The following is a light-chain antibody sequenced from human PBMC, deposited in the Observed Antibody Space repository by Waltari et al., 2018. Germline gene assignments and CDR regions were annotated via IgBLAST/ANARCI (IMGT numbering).Light chain of an antibody. CDR3: SSQSSNDVVL. CDR1: SNCVVGYHS. Sequence: QSALTQPASVSGSPGQSVTILCAGTSNCVVGYHSVLWYQEHPGQAPRVIIYDVRDRPSGVSDRFSGSKSGNTASLTISGLQAEDEADYYCSSQSSNDVVLFGGGTKLTVL. J-gene: IGLJ2*01. V-gene: IGLV2-14*01. CDR2: DVR.